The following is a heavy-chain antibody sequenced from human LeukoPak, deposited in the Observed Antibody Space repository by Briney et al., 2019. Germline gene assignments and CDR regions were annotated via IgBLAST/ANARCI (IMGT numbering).Heavy chain of an antibody. V-gene: IGHV4-30-4*08. D-gene: IGHD3-3*01. J-gene: IGHJ3*01. CDR2: IYYSGST. CDR1: GGSISSGDYY. CDR3: ARAPGAPRGYYAGGFDV. Sequence: SETLSLTCTVSGGSISSGDYYWSWIRQPPGKGLEWIGYIYYSGSTYYNPSLKNRVAMSLVRSKNQVSLELSSVTAADTAVYYCARAPGAPRGYYAGGFDVWGQGTLVTVSS.